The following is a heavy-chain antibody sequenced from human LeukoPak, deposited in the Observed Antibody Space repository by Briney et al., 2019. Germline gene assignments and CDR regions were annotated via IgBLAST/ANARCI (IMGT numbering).Heavy chain of an antibody. CDR3: ARDTNWQRDY. CDR1: GYTLTSFG. J-gene: IGHJ4*02. CDR2: ISTSSDQR. D-gene: IGHD6-25*01. Sequence: GASVKVSCKASGYTLTSFGIAWVRQAPGQGLEWVGWISTSSDQRRYAHMLQDRVTMTTDTSTSTAYMGLRSLRSDDAGVYYCARDTNWQRDYWGQGTLVTVSS. V-gene: IGHV1-18*01.